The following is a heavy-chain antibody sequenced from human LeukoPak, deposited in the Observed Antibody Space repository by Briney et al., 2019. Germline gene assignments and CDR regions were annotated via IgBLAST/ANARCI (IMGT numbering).Heavy chain of an antibody. V-gene: IGHV3-30*18. CDR3: AKESVAQWLVASTTFDY. CDR1: GFTFSSYG. D-gene: IGHD6-19*01. Sequence: GGSLRLSCAASGFTFSSYGMHWVRQAPGKGLEWVAVISYDGSNKYYADSVKGRFTISRDNSKNTLYLQMNSLRAEDTAVYYCAKESVAQWLVASTTFDYWGQGTLVTVSS. CDR2: ISYDGSNK. J-gene: IGHJ4*02.